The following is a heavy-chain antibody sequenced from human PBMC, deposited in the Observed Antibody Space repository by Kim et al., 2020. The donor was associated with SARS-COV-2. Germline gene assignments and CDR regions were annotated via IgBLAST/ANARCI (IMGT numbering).Heavy chain of an antibody. CDR3: ARNADCSGGSCYSSTYYYYYGMGV. CDR1: GFTFSSYS. J-gene: IGHJ6*02. CDR2: ISSSSSYI. V-gene: IGHV3-21*01. Sequence: GGSLRLSCAASGFTFSSYSMNWVRQAPGKGLEWVSSISSSSSYIYYADSVKGRFTISRDNAKNSLYLQMNSLRAEDTAVYYCARNADCSGGSCYSSTYYYYYGMGVWGQGTTVTVSS. D-gene: IGHD2-15*01.